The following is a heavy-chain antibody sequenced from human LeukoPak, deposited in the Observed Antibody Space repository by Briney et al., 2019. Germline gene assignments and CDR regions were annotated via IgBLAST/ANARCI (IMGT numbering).Heavy chain of an antibody. CDR2: IYSAGST. V-gene: IGHV3-53*05. J-gene: IGHJ4*02. CDR3: ARERTGFYAEY. D-gene: IGHD3/OR15-3a*01. Sequence: PGGSLRLSCVASDFTFDFYWMTWVRQAPGKGLEWVSVIYSAGSTYYADSVKGRFTISRDSPKNTLYLQMNTLRPEDTAVYYCARERTGFYAEYWGQGTLVTVSS. CDR1: DFTFDFYW.